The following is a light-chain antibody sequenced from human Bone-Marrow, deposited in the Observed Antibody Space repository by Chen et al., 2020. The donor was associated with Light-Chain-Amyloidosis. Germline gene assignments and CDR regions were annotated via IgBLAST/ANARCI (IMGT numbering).Light chain of an antibody. V-gene: IGLV2-8*01. Sequence: QSALTTPPSASGSPGQSVTIPSTGPSSDGGTYNYVSSYQHHPGKAPKLMIYEVSQRPSGVPDRCSGSKSGNAASLTVSGLQAEDEADYYCTSHAGSNNVLFGGGTKLTVL. CDR2: EVS. CDR1: SSDGGTYNY. CDR3: TSHAGSNNVL. J-gene: IGLJ2*01.